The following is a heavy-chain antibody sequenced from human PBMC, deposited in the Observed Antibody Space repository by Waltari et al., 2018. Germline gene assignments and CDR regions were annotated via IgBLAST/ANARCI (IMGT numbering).Heavy chain of an antibody. Sequence: EVQLVESXGDLVQPGGSLRLSCXASGXTFSSYXRCGVRQGSGKGLEGVCKIKEDGSEKYXGDSVKGRXTIAXDNXRNSLXLXMNSLRAGXXAVYXCARTQWDSTXRRAFDIXGQGTVVTVXS. CDR2: IKEDGSEK. CDR1: GXTFSSYX. CDR3: ARTQWDSTXRRAFDI. J-gene: IGHJ3*02. D-gene: IGHD1-26*01. V-gene: IGHV3-7*01.